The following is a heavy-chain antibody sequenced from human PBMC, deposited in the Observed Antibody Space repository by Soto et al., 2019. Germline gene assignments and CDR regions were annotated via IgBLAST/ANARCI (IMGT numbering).Heavy chain of an antibody. CDR1: GFTFSSYA. Sequence: PGGSLRLSCAASGFTFSSYAMSWVRQAPGKGLEWVSAISGSGGSTYYADSVKGRFTISRDNSKNTLYLQMNSLRAEDTAVYYCAKGDYDSSGYYPYYYYGMDVWGQGTTVTVSS. CDR2: ISGSGGST. CDR3: AKGDYDSSGYYPYYYYGMDV. J-gene: IGHJ6*02. D-gene: IGHD3-22*01. V-gene: IGHV3-23*01.